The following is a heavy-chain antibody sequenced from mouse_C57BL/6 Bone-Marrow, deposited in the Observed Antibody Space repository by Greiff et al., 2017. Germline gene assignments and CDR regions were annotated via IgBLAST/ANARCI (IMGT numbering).Heavy chain of an antibody. V-gene: IGHV3-6*01. Sequence: EVHLVESGPGLVKPSQSLSLTCSVTGYSITSGYYWNWIRQFPGNKLEWMGYISYDGSNNYNPSLKNRISITRDTSKNQFFLKLNSVTTEDTATYYCARGWLLRWYFDVWGTGTTVTVSS. CDR1: GYSITSGYY. D-gene: IGHD2-3*01. J-gene: IGHJ1*03. CDR3: ARGWLLRWYFDV. CDR2: ISYDGSN.